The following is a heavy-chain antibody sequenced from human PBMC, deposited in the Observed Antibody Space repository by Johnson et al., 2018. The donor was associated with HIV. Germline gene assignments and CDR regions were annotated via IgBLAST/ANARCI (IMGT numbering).Heavy chain of an antibody. J-gene: IGHJ3*02. V-gene: IGHV3-9*01. Sequence: VQLVESGGGLVQPGRSLRLSCVTSGFTFDDYGMHWVRQAVGKGLEWVSGISWNSGSIAYGDSVKGRFTISRDNAKNSLYLQMNSLRAEDTALYYCARFLAGTAMVGDAFDIWGQGTMVTVSS. CDR1: GFTFDDYG. D-gene: IGHD6-19*01. CDR3: ARFLAGTAMVGDAFDI. CDR2: ISWNSGSI.